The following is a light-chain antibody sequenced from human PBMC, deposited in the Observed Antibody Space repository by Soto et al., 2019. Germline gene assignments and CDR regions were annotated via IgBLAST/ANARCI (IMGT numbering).Light chain of an antibody. CDR3: QQSYGAPLT. CDR1: QSSSGY. CDR2: EAT. J-gene: IGKJ1*01. V-gene: IGKV1-39*01. Sequence: DIERTQSPSSLSASLGDRVTITCRASQSSSGYLNWYQQRPGKAPKLLIYEATTLHSGVPSRFSGTGFGTHFTLTITSLQAEDLATYYCQQSYGAPLTFGQGTKVDIK.